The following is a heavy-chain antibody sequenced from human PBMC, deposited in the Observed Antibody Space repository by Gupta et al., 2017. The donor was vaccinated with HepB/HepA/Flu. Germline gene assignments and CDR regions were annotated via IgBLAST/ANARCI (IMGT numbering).Heavy chain of an antibody. J-gene: IGHJ3*02. V-gene: IGHV3-30-3*01. Sequence: QVQLVESGGGVVQPGRSLRLSCSASGFTFSSYAMHWVRQAPGKGLEWVAVISYDGSNKYYADSVKGRFTISRDNSKNTLYLQMNSLRAEDTAVYYGARDRDDSSGGDDAFDIWGQGTMVTVSS. D-gene: IGHD3-22*01. CDR1: GFTFSSYA. CDR2: ISYDGSNK. CDR3: ARDRDDSSGGDDAFDI.